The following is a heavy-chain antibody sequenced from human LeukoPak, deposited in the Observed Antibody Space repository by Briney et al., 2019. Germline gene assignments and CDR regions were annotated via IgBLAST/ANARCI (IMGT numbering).Heavy chain of an antibody. CDR3: ARNKRDGYNWYYFDY. Sequence: GASVKVSCKASGGTFSSYAISWVRQAPGQGLEWMGGIIPIFGTANYAQKFQGRVTMTRDTSISTAYMELSRLRSDDTAVYYCARNKRDGYNWYYFDYWGQGTLVTVSS. J-gene: IGHJ4*02. CDR1: GGTFSSYA. CDR2: IIPIFGTA. D-gene: IGHD5-24*01. V-gene: IGHV1-69*05.